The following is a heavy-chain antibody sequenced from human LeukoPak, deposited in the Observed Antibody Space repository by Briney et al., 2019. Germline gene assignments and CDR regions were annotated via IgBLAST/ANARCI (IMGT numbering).Heavy chain of an antibody. J-gene: IGHJ4*02. CDR2: INPNSGGT. CDR3: ARGGKDIVVVPAAPFDY. CDR1: GYTFTSYD. D-gene: IGHD2-2*01. V-gene: IGHV1-2*02. Sequence: ASVKVSCKASGYTFTSYDINWVRQATGQGLEWMGWINPNSGGTNYAQKFQGRVTMTRDTSISTAYMELSRLRSDDTAVYYCARGGKDIVVVPAAPFDYWGQGTLVTVSS.